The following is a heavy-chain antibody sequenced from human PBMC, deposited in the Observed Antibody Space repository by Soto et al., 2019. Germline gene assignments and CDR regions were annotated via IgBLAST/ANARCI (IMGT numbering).Heavy chain of an antibody. CDR3: ARDGYDGSGSPYPAY. V-gene: IGHV4-59*01. D-gene: IGHD3-10*01. J-gene: IGHJ4*02. CDR1: GGSMSEYF. Sequence: SETLSLTCSVSGGSMSEYFWSWIRQSPGKGLEWIGYIYYLGSTDYNPSLKSRVTITVDTSRRQFSLRLTSVTAADTAVYYCARDGYDGSGSPYPAYWGPGTQVTVSS. CDR2: IYYLGST.